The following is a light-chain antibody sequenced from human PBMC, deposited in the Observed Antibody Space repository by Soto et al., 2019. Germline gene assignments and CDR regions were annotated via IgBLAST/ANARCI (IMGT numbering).Light chain of an antibody. CDR3: QQRANWPHT. CDR1: PSVSSY. Sequence: EIVSTQSPATLSLSPGERATLSCRASPSVSSYLAWYQQKPGQAPRLLIYDASKRATGIPARFSGSGSGTDFTLTISSLEPEDSAVYYCQQRANWPHTFGQGTKLEIK. J-gene: IGKJ2*01. CDR2: DAS. V-gene: IGKV3-11*01.